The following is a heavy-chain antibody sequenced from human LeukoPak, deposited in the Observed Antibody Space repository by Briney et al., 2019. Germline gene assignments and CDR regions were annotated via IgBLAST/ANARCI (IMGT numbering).Heavy chain of an antibody. Sequence: SETLSLTCTVSGGSFSDYYWSWIRQPAGKGLEWIGRIYTSGSTNYNPSLKSRVTMSLDMSKNQFSLKLNSATAADTAVYYCARDLVAFDYWGQGALVIVSS. J-gene: IGHJ4*02. V-gene: IGHV4-4*07. D-gene: IGHD2-15*01. CDR2: IYTSGST. CDR1: GGSFSDYY. CDR3: ARDLVAFDY.